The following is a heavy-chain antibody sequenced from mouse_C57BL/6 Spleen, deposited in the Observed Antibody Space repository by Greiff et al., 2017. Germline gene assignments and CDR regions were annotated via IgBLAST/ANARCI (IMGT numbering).Heavy chain of an antibody. V-gene: IGHV1-69*01. CDR2: IDPSDSYT. D-gene: IGHD2-2*01. CDR1: GYTFTSYW. CDR3: ARGEYGGYDRVDY. J-gene: IGHJ2*01. Sequence: QVQLQQPGAELVMPGASVKLSCKASGYTFTSYWMHWVKQRPGQGLEWIGEIDPSDSYTNYNQKFKGKSTLTVDKSSSPAYMQLSSLTSEDSAVYYCARGEYGGYDRVDYWGQGTTLTVSS.